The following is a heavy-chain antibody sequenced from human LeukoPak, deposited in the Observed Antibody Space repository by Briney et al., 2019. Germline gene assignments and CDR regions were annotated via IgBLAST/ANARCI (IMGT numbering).Heavy chain of an antibody. J-gene: IGHJ6*04. V-gene: IGHV3-64*01. D-gene: IGHD3-10*02. Sequence: GGSLRLSCAASGFTFSSYAMHWVRQAPGKGLEYVSATSSNGGSTYYANSVKGRFTISRDNSKNTLYLQMGSLRAEDTAVYYCAELGITMIGGVWGKGTTVTISS. CDR3: AELGITMIGGV. CDR1: GFTFSSYA. CDR2: TSSNGGST.